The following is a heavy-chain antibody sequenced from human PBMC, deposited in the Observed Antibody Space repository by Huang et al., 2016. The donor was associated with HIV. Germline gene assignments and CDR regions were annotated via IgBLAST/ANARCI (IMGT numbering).Heavy chain of an antibody. D-gene: IGHD4-17*01. Sequence: QVHLVQSGAEVKKPGASVKVSCKASGYTFTHYDINWVRQAPGRGLGWMGWMNPNTGNTGFAQSCQGRVTMTRKTSITTAYMELTSLTSEDTAVYYCARSAYGDLDYWGLGTLVIVSS. V-gene: IGHV1-8*02. CDR3: ARSAYGDLDY. CDR2: MNPNTGNT. J-gene: IGHJ4*02. CDR1: GYTFTHYD.